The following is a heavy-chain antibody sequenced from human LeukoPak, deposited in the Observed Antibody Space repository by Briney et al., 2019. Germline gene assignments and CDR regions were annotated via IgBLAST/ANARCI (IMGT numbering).Heavy chain of an antibody. V-gene: IGHV3-53*01. J-gene: IGHJ4*02. CDR3: AKGYNYAYEY. CDR1: GFTVSSSY. D-gene: IGHD5-18*01. CDR2: IYSGGST. Sequence: PGGSLRLSRAASGFTVSSSYMSWVRQAPGKGLEWVSLIYSGGSTYYADSVKGRFTISRDNSKNTLYLQMNSLRPEDTAVYYCAKGYNYAYEYWGQGTLVTVSS.